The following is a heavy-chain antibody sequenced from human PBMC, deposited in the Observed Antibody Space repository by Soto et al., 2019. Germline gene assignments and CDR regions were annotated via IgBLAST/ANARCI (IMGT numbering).Heavy chain of an antibody. V-gene: IGHV4-39*01. Sequence: SETLSLTCTVSGGSISSSSYYWGWIRQPPGKGLEWIGSIYYSGSTYYNPSLKSRVTISVDTSKNQFSLKLSSVTAADTAVYYCARLEGSVARITMVRGVIITGSEYNWFDPWGQGTLVTVSS. D-gene: IGHD3-10*01. J-gene: IGHJ5*02. CDR3: ARLEGSVARITMVRGVIITGSEYNWFDP. CDR1: GGSISSSSYY. CDR2: IYYSGST.